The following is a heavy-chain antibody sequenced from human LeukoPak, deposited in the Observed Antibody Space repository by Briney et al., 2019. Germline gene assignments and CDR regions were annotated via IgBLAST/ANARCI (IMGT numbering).Heavy chain of an antibody. V-gene: IGHV1-8*01. CDR2: MNPNSGNT. Sequence: EASVNVSCKASGYTFTSYDNNWVRQATGQGLEWMGWMNPNSGNTGYAQKFQGRVTMTGNTSISAAYMELSSLRSEDTAVYYCASYVFREGYCSSTSCYPGVYGMDVWGQGTTVTVSS. CDR1: GYTFTSYD. D-gene: IGHD2-2*01. CDR3: ASYVFREGYCSSTSCYPGVYGMDV. J-gene: IGHJ6*02.